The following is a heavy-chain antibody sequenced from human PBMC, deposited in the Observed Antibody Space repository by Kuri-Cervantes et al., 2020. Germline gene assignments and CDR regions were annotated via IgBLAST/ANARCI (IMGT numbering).Heavy chain of an antibody. Sequence: GESLKISCAASGFTFSSYAMSWVRQAPGKGLEWVSSIIDSGGRTYSAESVKGRFTISRDNSKNTLYLQMNSLRVEDTAVYYCARDTDSPVITAGSADHWGQGTLVTVSS. V-gene: IGHV3-23*01. D-gene: IGHD4-23*01. CDR3: ARDTDSPVITAGSADH. CDR1: GFTFSSYA. J-gene: IGHJ4*02. CDR2: IIDSGGRT.